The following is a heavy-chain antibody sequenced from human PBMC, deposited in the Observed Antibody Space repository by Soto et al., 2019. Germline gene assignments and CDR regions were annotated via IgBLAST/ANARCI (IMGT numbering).Heavy chain of an antibody. D-gene: IGHD2-15*01. CDR3: ARNYGYPTVGGNFAY. CDR1: GCSISSGYY. Sequence: SETLSLTCGGSGCSISSGYYWGWIRQLPGKGLEWIGSIYHSGSTYYNPSLKSRVTISVATSKNQSALKLTSVTAADTAVYDCARNYGYPTVGGNFAYWAQGTLVTVSS. V-gene: IGHV4-38-2*01. J-gene: IGHJ4*02. CDR2: IYHSGST.